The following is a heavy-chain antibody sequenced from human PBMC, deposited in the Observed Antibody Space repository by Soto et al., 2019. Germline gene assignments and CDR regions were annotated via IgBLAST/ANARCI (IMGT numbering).Heavy chain of an antibody. CDR2: IYHSGYT. Sequence: SETLSLTCTVSGGSISSGGYSWNWIRQPPGKGLEWIGYIYHSGYTYYNPSLRSRVTISVDKSKNHFSLKLSSVTAADTAVYYCTTVPFDILTGPSRWGQGTLVTVSS. CDR1: GGSISSGGYS. V-gene: IGHV4-30-2*01. D-gene: IGHD3-9*01. CDR3: TTVPFDILTGPSR. J-gene: IGHJ4*02.